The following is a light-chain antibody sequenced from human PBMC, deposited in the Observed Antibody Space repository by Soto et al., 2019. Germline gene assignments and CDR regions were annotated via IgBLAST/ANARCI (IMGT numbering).Light chain of an antibody. CDR3: QQSYSTPIT. CDR2: AAS. Sequence: DIQMTQSPSSLSASVGDRVTITCRASQSISSCLYWYQQKPGKAPKLLIYAASSLQSGVPSRFSGSGSGTDFTLTISSLQPEDFATYYCQQSYSTPITFGRGTRLEI. CDR1: QSISSC. V-gene: IGKV1-39*01. J-gene: IGKJ5*01.